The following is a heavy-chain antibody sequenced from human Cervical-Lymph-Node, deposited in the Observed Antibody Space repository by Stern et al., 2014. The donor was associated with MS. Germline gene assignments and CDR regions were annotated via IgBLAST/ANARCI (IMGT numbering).Heavy chain of an antibody. Sequence: QVQLGQSGPGLVKPSETLSLTCTVSGDSISSGGHYWSWIRQHPGKGLEWIGYIYFSGATFYNPSLKGRVIISLDTSNNQFSLNLNSVTAADTAIYYCASRWSGTYYGQNWFDPWGQGILVTVSS. V-gene: IGHV4-31*03. CDR1: GDSISSGGHY. CDR3: ASRWSGTYYGQNWFDP. D-gene: IGHD1-26*01. J-gene: IGHJ5*02. CDR2: IYFSGAT.